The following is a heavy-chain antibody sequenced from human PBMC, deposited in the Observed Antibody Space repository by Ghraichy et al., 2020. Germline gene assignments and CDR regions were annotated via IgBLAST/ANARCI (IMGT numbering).Heavy chain of an antibody. Sequence: GGSLRLSCAASGFTFSSYGMHWVRQAPGKGLEWVAFIRYDGSNKYYADSVKGRFTISRDNSKNPLYLQINSLRAEDTAVYYCAKEYRPNYYDSSGSLFGNWGQGTLVTVSS. CDR3: AKEYRPNYYDSSGSLFGN. CDR1: GFTFSSYG. CDR2: IRYDGSNK. D-gene: IGHD3-22*01. J-gene: IGHJ4*02. V-gene: IGHV3-30*02.